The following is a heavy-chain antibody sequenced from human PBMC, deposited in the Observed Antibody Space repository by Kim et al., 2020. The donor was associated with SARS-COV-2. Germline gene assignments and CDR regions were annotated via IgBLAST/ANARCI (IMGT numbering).Heavy chain of an antibody. V-gene: IGHV1-69*13. J-gene: IGHJ3*02. CDR1: GGTFSSYA. Sequence: SVKVSCKASGGTFSSYAISWVRQAPGQGLEWMGGIIPIFGTANYAQKFQGRVTITADESTSTAYMELSSLRSEDTAVYYCARDLGIAAAGSFDAFDIWGQGTMVTVSS. D-gene: IGHD6-13*01. CDR3: ARDLGIAAAGSFDAFDI. CDR2: IIPIFGTA.